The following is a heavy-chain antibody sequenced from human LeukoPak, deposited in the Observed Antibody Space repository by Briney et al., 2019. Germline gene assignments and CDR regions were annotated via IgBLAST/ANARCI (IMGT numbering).Heavy chain of an antibody. CDR3: ARDPMGGVNWFDP. V-gene: IGHV1-18*01. J-gene: IGHJ5*02. Sequence: GASVKVSCKASGYTFTSYGISWVRQAPGQGLEGVGLISDYNGNTNYAQKLQGRVTMTTDTSTSTAYMELRRLRSDGTAGYYFARDPMGGVNWFDPWGQGTLVTVSS. CDR2: ISDYNGNT. CDR1: GYTFTSYG. D-gene: IGHD2-8*02.